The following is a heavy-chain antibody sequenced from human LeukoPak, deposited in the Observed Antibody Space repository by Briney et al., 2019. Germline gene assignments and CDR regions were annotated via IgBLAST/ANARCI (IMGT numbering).Heavy chain of an antibody. CDR2: IYYSGST. CDR3: ARHRYSLGAFDI. J-gene: IGHJ3*02. CDR1: GGSFSSSSYY. D-gene: IGHD2-21*01. V-gene: IGHV4-39*01. Sequence: PSESLSLTCTVSGGSFSSSSYYWVWLRQPPGKGLEWIGSIYYSGSTYYDPSLKGRVTISVDTSKNQFSLKLSSVTAADTAVYYCARHRYSLGAFDIWGQGTMVTVSS.